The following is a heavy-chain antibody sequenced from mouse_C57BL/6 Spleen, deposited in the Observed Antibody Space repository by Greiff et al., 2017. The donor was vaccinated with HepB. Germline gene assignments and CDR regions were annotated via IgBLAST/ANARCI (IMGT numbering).Heavy chain of an antibody. J-gene: IGHJ4*01. CDR3: ARRRGAQATGAMDY. CDR2: IYPRSGNT. CDR1: GYTFTSYG. V-gene: IGHV1-81*01. Sequence: QVQLQQSGAELARPGASVKLSCKASGYTFTSYGISWVKQSTGQGLEWIGEIYPRSGNTYYNEKFKGKATLTADKSSSTAYMELRSLTSEDSAVYFCARRRGAQATGAMDYWGQGTSVTVSS. D-gene: IGHD3-2*02.